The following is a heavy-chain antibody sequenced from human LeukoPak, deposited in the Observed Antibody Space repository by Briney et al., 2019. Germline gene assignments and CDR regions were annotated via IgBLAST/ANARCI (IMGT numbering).Heavy chain of an antibody. D-gene: IGHD3-3*01. V-gene: IGHV3-23*01. CDR3: AKAGATYNFWSCYFY. J-gene: IGHJ4*02. Sequence: GGSLRLSCAASGFTFSSYATSWVRQAPGKGLEWVSAISDSGGSAYYAGPVKGRFTISRDNSRNTLYLQMNSLRAEDTAVYYCAKAGATYNFWSCYFYWGQGALVTVSS. CDR1: GFTFSSYA. CDR2: ISDSGGSA.